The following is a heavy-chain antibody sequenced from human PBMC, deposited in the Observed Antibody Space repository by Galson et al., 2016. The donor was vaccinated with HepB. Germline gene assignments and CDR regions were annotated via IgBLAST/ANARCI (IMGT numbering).Heavy chain of an antibody. CDR3: ARGIAIIGAGVDY. Sequence: SLRLSCAASGLTFSDHWMDWVRQVPGKGLMWLSHIKTDGTVTTYADSVKGRFTIPRDNAKNIVYLQMNNLRVDDTTVYYCARGIAIIGAGVDYWGRGTLVTVSS. V-gene: IGHV3-74*01. CDR1: GLTFSDHW. D-gene: IGHD3-3*01. J-gene: IGHJ4*02. CDR2: IKTDGTVT.